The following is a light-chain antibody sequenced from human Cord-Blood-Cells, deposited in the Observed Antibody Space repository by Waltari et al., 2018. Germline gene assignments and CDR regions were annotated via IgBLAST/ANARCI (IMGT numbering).Light chain of an antibody. V-gene: IGKV3-20*01. CDR1: QSVSSSY. CDR3: QQYGFT. Sequence: EIVLTQSPGTLSSSPGERATLSCRASQSVSSSYLAWYQQKPGQAPSLLIYGASSRATGIPDRFSGSGSGTDFTLTISRLEPEDFAVYYCQQYGFTFGPGTKVDIK. CDR2: GAS. J-gene: IGKJ3*01.